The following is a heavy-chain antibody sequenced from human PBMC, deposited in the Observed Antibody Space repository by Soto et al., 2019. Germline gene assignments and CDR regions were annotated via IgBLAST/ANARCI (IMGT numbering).Heavy chain of an antibody. Sequence: NPSETLSLTCTVSGGSISSYYWSWIRQPPGKGLEWIGYIYYSGSTNYNPSLKSRVTISVDTSKNQFSLKLSSVTAADTAVYYCAREDSSGYSFDYWGQGTLVTVSS. CDR2: IYYSGST. J-gene: IGHJ4*02. CDR3: AREDSSGYSFDY. D-gene: IGHD3-22*01. CDR1: GGSISSYY. V-gene: IGHV4-59*01.